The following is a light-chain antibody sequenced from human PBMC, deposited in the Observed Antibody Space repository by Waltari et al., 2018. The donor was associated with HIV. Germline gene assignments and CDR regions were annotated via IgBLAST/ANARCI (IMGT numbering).Light chain of an antibody. CDR3: QQSYSNPGT. CDR2: AAS. Sequence: DIQMTQSTSSLSAYVGDRVTITCRASQSITNYLNWYQQKPGKAPKLMVYAASNLQGGVPSRFSVSGSGTDFTLTISSLQAEDFAIYYCQQSYSNPGTFGQGTKLEIK. J-gene: IGKJ2*02. V-gene: IGKV1-39*01. CDR1: QSITNY.